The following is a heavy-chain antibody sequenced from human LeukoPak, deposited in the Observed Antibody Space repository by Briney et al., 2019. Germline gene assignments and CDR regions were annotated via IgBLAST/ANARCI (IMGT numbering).Heavy chain of an antibody. CDR2: IYYSGST. D-gene: IGHD3-3*01. Sequence: SETLSLTCTVSGGSVSSGSYYWSWIRQPPGKGLEWIGYIYYSGSTNYNPSLKSRVTISVDTSKNQFSPKLSSVTAADTAVYYCARDREVGDAFDIWGQGTMVTVSS. V-gene: IGHV4-61*01. CDR3: ARDREVGDAFDI. J-gene: IGHJ3*02. CDR1: GGSVSSGSYY.